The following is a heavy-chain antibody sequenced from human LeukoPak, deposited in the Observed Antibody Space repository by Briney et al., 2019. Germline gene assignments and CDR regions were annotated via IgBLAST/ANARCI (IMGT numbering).Heavy chain of an antibody. Sequence: ASVKVSCKASGYTFTSYYMHWVRQAPGQGLEWMGIINPSGGSTSYAQKFQGRVTITADESTSTAYMELSSLRSEDTAVYYCARDDYGDRDGLFGLNWFDPWGQGTLVTVSS. CDR1: GYTFTSYY. J-gene: IGHJ5*02. CDR2: INPSGGST. V-gene: IGHV1-46*01. D-gene: IGHD4-17*01. CDR3: ARDDYGDRDGLFGLNWFDP.